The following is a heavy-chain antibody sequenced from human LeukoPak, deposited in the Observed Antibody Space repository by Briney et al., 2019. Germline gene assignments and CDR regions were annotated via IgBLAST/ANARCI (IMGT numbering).Heavy chain of an antibody. J-gene: IGHJ6*03. V-gene: IGHV3-30*18. CDR1: GFTFSSYG. Sequence: GGSLRLSCAASGFTFSSYGMHWVRQAPGKGLEWVAVISYDGSNKYYADPVKGRFTISRDNSKSTLYLQMNSLRAEDTAVYYCAKVGSGYDYYYYMDVWGKGTTVTVSS. CDR2: ISYDGSNK. CDR3: AKVGSGYDYYYYMDV. D-gene: IGHD3-3*01.